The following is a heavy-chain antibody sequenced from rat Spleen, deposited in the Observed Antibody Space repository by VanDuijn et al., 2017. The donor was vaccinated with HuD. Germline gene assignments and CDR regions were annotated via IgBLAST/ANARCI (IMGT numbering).Heavy chain of an antibody. J-gene: IGHJ2*01. CDR3: AGAGYLRDWYFDF. CDR2: ISSDGSTT. V-gene: IGHV5-29*01. D-gene: IGHD2-2*01. Sequence: EVRLVESDGGLVQPGGSLKLSCAASGFAFSDFFMAWVRQAPAKGLEWVATISSDGSTTYYRDSVKGRFTISRDNAKRTLFLQMDSLRSDDTATYYCAGAGYLRDWYFDFWGQGVVVTVSS. CDR1: GFAFSDFF.